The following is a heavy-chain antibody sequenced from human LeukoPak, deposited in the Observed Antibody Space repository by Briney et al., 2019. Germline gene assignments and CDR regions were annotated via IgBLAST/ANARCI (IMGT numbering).Heavy chain of an antibody. CDR3: AKDRVGTAMVVGDFDY. D-gene: IGHD5-18*01. CDR1: GFTFSSHA. V-gene: IGHV3-23*01. CDR2: ISGSGGST. J-gene: IGHJ4*02. Sequence: GGSLRLSCAASGFTFSSHAMSWVRQAPGKGLEWVSAISGSGGSTYYADSVKGRFTISRDNSKNTLYLQMNSLRVEDTAVYYCAKDRVGTAMVVGDFDYWGQGTLVTVSS.